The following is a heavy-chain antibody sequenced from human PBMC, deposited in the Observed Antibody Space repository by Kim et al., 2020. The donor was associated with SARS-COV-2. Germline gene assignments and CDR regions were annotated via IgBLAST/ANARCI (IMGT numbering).Heavy chain of an antibody. J-gene: IGHJ4*02. D-gene: IGHD3-10*01. V-gene: IGHV3-73*01. CDR1: GFTFSGSA. CDR3: TRLPYGSGSLTLGY. CDR2: IRSKANSYAT. Sequence: GGSLRLSCAASGFTFSGSAMHWVRQASGKGLEWVGRIRSKANSYATAYAASVKGRFTISRDDSKNTAYLQMNSLKTEDTAVYYCTRLPYGSGSLTLGYWGQGTLVTVSS.